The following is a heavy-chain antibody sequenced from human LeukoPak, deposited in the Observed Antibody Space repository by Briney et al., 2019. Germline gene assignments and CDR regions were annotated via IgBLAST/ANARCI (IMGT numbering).Heavy chain of an antibody. D-gene: IGHD6-19*01. CDR1: GGSISSSSYY. CDR2: IYYSGST. J-gene: IGHJ5*02. Sequence: KPSETLSLTCTVSGGSISSSSYYWGWIRQPPGKGLEWIGSIYYSGSTYYNPSLKSRVTISVDTSKNQFSLKLSSVTAADTAVYYCARHIGDIAVAGTKRVPFDPWGQGTLVTVSS. CDR3: ARHIGDIAVAGTKRVPFDP. V-gene: IGHV4-39*01.